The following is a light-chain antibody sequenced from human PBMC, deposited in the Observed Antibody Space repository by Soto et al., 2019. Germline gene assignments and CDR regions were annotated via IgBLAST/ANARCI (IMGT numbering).Light chain of an antibody. J-gene: IGLJ2*01. Sequence: QSVLTQPPSASGSPGQSVTISCTGTSSDVGGYNYVSWYQQHPGKAPNLMIYEVSKRPSGVPDRFSGSKSGNTASLTVSGLQADDEADYYCSSYAGSNNVVFGGGTKVTVL. CDR1: SSDVGGYNY. CDR3: SSYAGSNNVV. V-gene: IGLV2-8*01. CDR2: EVS.